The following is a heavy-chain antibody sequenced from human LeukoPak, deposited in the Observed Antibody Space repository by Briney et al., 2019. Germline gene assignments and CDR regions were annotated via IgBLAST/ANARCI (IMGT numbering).Heavy chain of an antibody. Sequence: GASVKVSCKASGGTFSSYAISWVRQAPGQGLEWMGRIIPILGIANYAQKFQGRVTITADKSTSTAYMELSSLRSEDTAVYYCATSVDGLVTIRTYFEHWGQGTLITVSS. D-gene: IGHD2/OR15-2a*01. J-gene: IGHJ4*02. CDR3: ATSVDGLVTIRTYFEH. CDR1: GGTFSSYA. V-gene: IGHV1-69*04. CDR2: IIPILGIA.